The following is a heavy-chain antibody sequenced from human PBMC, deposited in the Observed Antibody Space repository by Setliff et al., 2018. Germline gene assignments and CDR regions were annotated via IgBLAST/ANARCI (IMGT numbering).Heavy chain of an antibody. CDR1: GGTFSDYY. J-gene: IGHJ4*01. V-gene: IGHV4-34*01. Sequence: PSETLSLTCAAYGGTFSDYYWTWIRQPPGKGLEWVGEINHRGSTNYNPSLKSRVTISVDTSKDQFSLKLISMTAADTAVYYCVKGTNVVMVYTGFDHWGQGTLVTVSS. D-gene: IGHD2-8*01. CDR3: VKGTNVVMVYTGFDH. CDR2: INHRGST.